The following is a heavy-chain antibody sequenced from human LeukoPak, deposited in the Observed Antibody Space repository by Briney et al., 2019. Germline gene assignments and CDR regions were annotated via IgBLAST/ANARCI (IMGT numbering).Heavy chain of an antibody. CDR2: IYPGDSDT. D-gene: IGHD2-15*01. CDR1: GYSFTSYW. J-gene: IGHJ4*02. CDR3: ARRGYCSGGSCRPFDY. Sequence: GESLKISCKGSGYSFTSYWIGWVRQMPGKGLEWMGIIYPGDSDTRYSPSSQGQVTISADKSISTAYLQWSSLKASDTAMYYCARRGYCSGGSCRPFDYWGQGTLVTVSS. V-gene: IGHV5-51*01.